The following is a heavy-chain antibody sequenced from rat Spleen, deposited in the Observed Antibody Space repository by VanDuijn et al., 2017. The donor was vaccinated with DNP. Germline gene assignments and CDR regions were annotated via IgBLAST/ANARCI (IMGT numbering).Heavy chain of an antibody. Sequence: EVQLVESDGGLVQPGRSLKLSCAASGFTFSDYYMAWVRQAPTKGLEWVATISYDGSSTYYRDSVKGRFTISRDNAKSTLYLQMDSLRSEDTATYYWTGRPPPTRGPFDYWGQGVTVTVSS. CDR3: TGRPPPTRGPFDY. V-gene: IGHV5-29*01. J-gene: IGHJ2*01. CDR1: GFTFSDYY. CDR2: ISYDGSST. D-gene: IGHD1-4*01.